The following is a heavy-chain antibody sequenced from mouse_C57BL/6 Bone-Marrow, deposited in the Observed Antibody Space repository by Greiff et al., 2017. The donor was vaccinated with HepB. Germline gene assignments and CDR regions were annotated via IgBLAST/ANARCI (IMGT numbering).Heavy chain of an antibody. CDR3: VRQDYDYGGENYYFDY. CDR1: GFSFNTYA. D-gene: IGHD2-4*01. Sequence: EVMLVESGGGLVQPKGSLKLSCAASGFSFNTYAMNWVRQAPGKGLEWVARIRSKSNNYATYYADSVKDRFTISRDDSESMLYLQMNNLKTEDTAMYYCVRQDYDYGGENYYFDYWGQGTTLTVSS. J-gene: IGHJ2*01. V-gene: IGHV10-1*01. CDR2: IRSKSNNYAT.